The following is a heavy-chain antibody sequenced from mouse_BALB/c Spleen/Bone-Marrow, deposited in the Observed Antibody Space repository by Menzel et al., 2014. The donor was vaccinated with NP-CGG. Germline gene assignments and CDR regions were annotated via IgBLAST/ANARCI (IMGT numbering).Heavy chain of an antibody. CDR2: IWGDGST. Sequence: VKLVESGPGLVAPSQSLSITCTVSGFSLTGYGVNWVRPPPGKGLEWLGMIWGDGSTDYNSALKSRLSISKDNSKSQVFSKMNSLQTDDTARYYCARALYDYDDPYCAMDYWGQGTSVTVSS. D-gene: IGHD2-4*01. J-gene: IGHJ4*01. CDR1: GFSLTGYG. V-gene: IGHV2-6-7*01. CDR3: ARALYDYDDPYCAMDY.